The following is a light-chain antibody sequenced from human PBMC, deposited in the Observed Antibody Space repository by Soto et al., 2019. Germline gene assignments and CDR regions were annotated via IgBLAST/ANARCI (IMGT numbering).Light chain of an antibody. Sequence: DIQLTQSPSFLSAFVGDTVTITCRASQAMSTYLAWYQQKTGKVPKLLIRSASTLQSGVPPRFSGGGSGTEFTLTISTLQPDDSGIYYCQQLNGYQLAFGGGTNVEIK. CDR2: SAS. V-gene: IGKV1-9*01. CDR1: QAMSTY. J-gene: IGKJ4*01. CDR3: QQLNGYQLA.